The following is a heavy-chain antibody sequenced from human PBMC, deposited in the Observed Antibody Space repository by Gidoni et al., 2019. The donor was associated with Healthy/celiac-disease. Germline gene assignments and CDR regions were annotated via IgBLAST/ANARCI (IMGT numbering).Heavy chain of an antibody. D-gene: IGHD4-17*01. Sequence: EVQLVASGGGLVKPGRSLRLSCTASGFTFGDYAMSWFRQAPGKGLEWVGFIRSKAYGGTTEYAASVKGRFTISRDDSKSIAYLQMNSLKTEDTAVYYCTRDYGGNVHAFDIWGQGTMVTVSS. CDR2: IRSKAYGGTT. V-gene: IGHV3-49*05. J-gene: IGHJ3*02. CDR3: TRDYGGNVHAFDI. CDR1: GFTFGDYA.